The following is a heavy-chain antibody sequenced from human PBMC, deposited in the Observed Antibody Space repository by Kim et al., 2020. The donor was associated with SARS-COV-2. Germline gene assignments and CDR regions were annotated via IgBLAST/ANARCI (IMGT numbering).Heavy chain of an antibody. Sequence: SLRLSCAASGFTFDDCAMEWVRQAPGKGLEWVAGITWNSGSIGYADSVKGRFAISRDNAKNSLYLQMNSLRTEDTALYYCAGWSYYGMDVWGQGTTVTVSS. CDR2: ITWNSGSI. J-gene: IGHJ6*02. V-gene: IGHV3-9*01. CDR1: GFTFDDCA. CDR3: AGWSYYGMDV. D-gene: IGHD6-19*01.